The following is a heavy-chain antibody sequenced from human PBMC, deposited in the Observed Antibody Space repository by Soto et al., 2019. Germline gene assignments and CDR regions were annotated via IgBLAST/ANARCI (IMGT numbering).Heavy chain of an antibody. CDR2: VYYSGTT. D-gene: IGHD1-26*01. Sequence: SETLSLTCSVSGGSVSNKTYYWSWIRQPPGKRLEWIGYVYYSGTTNYNPSLKSRVTISVDTSKNQFSLKLSSVTAADTAVYYCARRQSVGANSYIFDYWGQGTLVTVSS. CDR3: ARRQSVGANSYIFDY. V-gene: IGHV4-61*01. J-gene: IGHJ4*02. CDR1: GGSVSNKTYY.